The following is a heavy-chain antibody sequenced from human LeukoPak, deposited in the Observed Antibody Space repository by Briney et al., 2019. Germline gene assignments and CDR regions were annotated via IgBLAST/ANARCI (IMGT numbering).Heavy chain of an antibody. CDR3: ARDLWVRGVIQNWFDP. V-gene: IGHV4-34*01. D-gene: IGHD3-10*01. J-gene: IGHJ5*02. CDR2: INHSGST. CDR1: GGSFSGYY. Sequence: SETLSLTCAVYGGSFSGYYWSWIRQPPGKGLEWIGEINHSGSTNYNPSLKSRVTISVDTSKNQFSLKLSSVTAADTAVYYCARDLWVRGVIQNWFDPWGQGTLVTVSS.